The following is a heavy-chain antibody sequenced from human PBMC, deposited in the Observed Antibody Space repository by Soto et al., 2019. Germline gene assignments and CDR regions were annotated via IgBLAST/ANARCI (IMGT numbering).Heavy chain of an antibody. Sequence: GGSLRLSCAASGFTVSSNYMSWVRQAPGKGLEWVLFIYSCGSTYYVDFVKGRFTISRDNSKNTLYLQIKSLRAEDTAVYYCARVQTTATSDRYYYFGMDVWGQGTTVTVSS. CDR2: IYSCGST. CDR3: ARVQTTATSDRYYYFGMDV. CDR1: GFTVSSNY. D-gene: IGHD4-17*01. J-gene: IGHJ6*02. V-gene: IGHV3-66*01.